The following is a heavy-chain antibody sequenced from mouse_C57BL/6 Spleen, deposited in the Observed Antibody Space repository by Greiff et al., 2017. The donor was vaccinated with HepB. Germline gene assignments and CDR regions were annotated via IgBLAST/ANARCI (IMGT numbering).Heavy chain of an antibody. CDR1: GFTFSDYY. D-gene: IGHD2-1*01. V-gene: IGHV5-12*01. J-gene: IGHJ4*01. CDR3: ARRIYYGKDAMDY. CDR2: ISNGGGST. Sequence: EVQLVESGGGLVQPGGSLKLSCAASGFTFSDYYMYWVRQTPEKRLEWVAYISNGGGSTYYPDTVKGRFTISRDNAKNTLYLQMSRLKSEDTAMYYCARRIYYGKDAMDYWGQGTSVTVSS.